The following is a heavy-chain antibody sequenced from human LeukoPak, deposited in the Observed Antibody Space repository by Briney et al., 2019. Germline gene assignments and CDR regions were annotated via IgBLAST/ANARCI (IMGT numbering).Heavy chain of an antibody. J-gene: IGHJ6*02. CDR3: AGRPQIHKSYYGMDV. CDR2: IYYSGST. V-gene: IGHV4-61*05. CDR1: GGSISSSSYY. Sequence: KPSETLSLTCTVSGGSISSSSYYWGWIRQPPGKGLEWIGYIYYSGSTNYNPSLKSRVTISVDTSKNQFSLKLSSVTAADTAVYYCAGRPQIHKSYYGMDVWGQGTTVTVSS.